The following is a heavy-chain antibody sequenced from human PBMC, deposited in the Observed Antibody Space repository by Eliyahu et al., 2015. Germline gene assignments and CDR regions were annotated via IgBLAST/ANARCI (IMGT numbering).Heavy chain of an antibody. CDR2: ILPGDSIV. CDR1: RFSFTAYW. Sequence: EVLLLQSGAEVKKPGXSLTISCKASRFSFTAYWIAWVRQMPGKGLEYMGIILPGDSIVVYSPSFQGHVSISADKSISTAYLHWSSLQPSDTAMYFCARVQSGSYSRALDFDHWGQGTLITVSS. V-gene: IGHV5-51*01. CDR3: ARVQSGSYSRALDFDH. D-gene: IGHD3-10*01. J-gene: IGHJ4*02.